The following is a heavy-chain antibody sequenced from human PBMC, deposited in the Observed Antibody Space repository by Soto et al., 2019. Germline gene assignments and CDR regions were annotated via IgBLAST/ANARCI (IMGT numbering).Heavy chain of an antibody. D-gene: IGHD3-22*01. Sequence: PSETLSLTCAVSGVSISSDYWWSWVRQPPGRGLEWIGEIHHSGGTSYSPSLKGRLTISVDKSKNHFSLNLTSVTAADTAVYRCARGPPASYYSLSSAYFGSWGQGTLVTVAS. CDR1: GVSISSDYW. CDR2: IHHSGGT. V-gene: IGHV4-4*01. CDR3: ARGPPASYYSLSSAYFGS. J-gene: IGHJ5*01.